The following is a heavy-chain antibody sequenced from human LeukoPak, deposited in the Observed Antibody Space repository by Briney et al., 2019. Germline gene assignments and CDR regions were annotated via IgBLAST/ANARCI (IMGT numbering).Heavy chain of an antibody. D-gene: IGHD1-1*01. CDR3: ARAIGKATTYYYYMDV. CDR2: MNPNRGNT. V-gene: IGHV1-8*01. J-gene: IGHJ6*03. CDR1: GYTFTSYD. Sequence: ASVQDSCKASGYTFTSYDINRVRPATGQGLEWMGWMNPNRGNTGYAQKIQGRVTMTRNTSISTAYMELSSLRSEDTAVYYWARAIGKATTYYYYMDVWGKGTTVTVSS.